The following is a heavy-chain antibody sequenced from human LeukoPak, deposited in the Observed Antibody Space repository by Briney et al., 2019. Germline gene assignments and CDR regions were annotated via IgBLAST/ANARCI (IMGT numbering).Heavy chain of an antibody. V-gene: IGHV3-23*01. J-gene: IGHJ6*03. D-gene: IGHD3-10*01. CDR1: GFTFSSYG. CDR2: ISGSGGST. Sequence: PGGSLRLSRAASGFTFSSYGMSWVRQAPGKGLEWVSAISGSGGSTYYADSVKGRFTISRDNSKNTPYLQMNSLRAEDTAVYYCAKSMVREFYYMDVWGKGTTVTISS. CDR3: AKSMVREFYYMDV.